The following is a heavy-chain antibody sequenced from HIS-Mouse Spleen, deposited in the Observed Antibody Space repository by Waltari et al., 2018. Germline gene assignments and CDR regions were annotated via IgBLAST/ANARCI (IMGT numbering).Heavy chain of an antibody. V-gene: IGHV4-34*01. CDR3: ARVADY. J-gene: IGHJ4*02. CDR1: GGSFSGYY. CDR2: INDSGST. Sequence: QVQLQQWGAGLLKPSETLSLTCAVYGGSFSGYYWSWIRQPPGKGLEWIGEINDSGSTNYHPSLKSRVTISVDTSKNQFSLKLSSVTAADTAVYYCARVADYWGQGTLVTVSS.